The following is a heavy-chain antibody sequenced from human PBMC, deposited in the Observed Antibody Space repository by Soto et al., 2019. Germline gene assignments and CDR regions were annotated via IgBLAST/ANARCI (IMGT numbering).Heavy chain of an antibody. CDR3: ARARLGYCSGGSCPYNWFDP. D-gene: IGHD2-15*01. J-gene: IGHJ5*02. CDR1: GGSISSGGYS. V-gene: IGHV4-30-2*01. Sequence: PSETLSLTCAVSGGSISSGGYSWSWIRQPPGKGLEWIGYIYHSGSTYYNPSLKSRVTISVDRSKNQFSLKLSSVTAADTAVYYCARARLGYCSGGSCPYNWFDPWGQGALVTVSS. CDR2: IYHSGST.